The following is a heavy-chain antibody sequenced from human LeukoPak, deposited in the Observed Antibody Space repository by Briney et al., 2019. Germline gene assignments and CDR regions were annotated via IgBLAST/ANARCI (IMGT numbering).Heavy chain of an antibody. D-gene: IGHD1-26*01. CDR3: ARYKGGSNLFFDY. CDR1: GYTFTKYY. V-gene: IGHV1-46*01. CDR2: INPSGGST. J-gene: IGHJ4*02. Sequence: ASVKVSCKASGYTFTKYYIHWERQAPGLGLEWMGIINPSGGSTTYAQKFQGRVTMTRDTSTSTVYMELSRLRSEDTAEYYCARYKGGSNLFFDYWGQGTLVTVSS.